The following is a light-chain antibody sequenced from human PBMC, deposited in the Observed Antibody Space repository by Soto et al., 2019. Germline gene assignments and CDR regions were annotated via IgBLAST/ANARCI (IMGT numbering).Light chain of an antibody. V-gene: IGLV1-44*01. CDR1: SSNIGSNT. J-gene: IGLJ2*01. Sequence: QPVLTQPPSASGTPGQRVTISCSGSSSNIGSNTVTWYQQLPGTAPKLLIYSNNQRPSGVPDRFSGSKSGTSASLAISGLQSEDEADYYCPAWDDSLNGVVFGGGTKLTVL. CDR3: PAWDDSLNGVV. CDR2: SNN.